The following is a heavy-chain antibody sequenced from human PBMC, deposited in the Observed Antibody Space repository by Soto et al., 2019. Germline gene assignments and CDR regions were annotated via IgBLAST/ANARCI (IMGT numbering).Heavy chain of an antibody. D-gene: IGHD6-19*01. CDR3: ARGGSSDWQVALDI. V-gene: IGHV4-34*01. CDR1: AGSFSHYY. J-gene: IGHJ3*02. Sequence: SETLSLTCAVYAGSFSHYYWNWIRQSPGKGLGWIGKIKHSGSSNYNPSLRSRASISVDMSKNQFSLRLTSVTAADTAVYYCARGGSSDWQVALDIWGQGTMVTVSS. CDR2: IKHSGSS.